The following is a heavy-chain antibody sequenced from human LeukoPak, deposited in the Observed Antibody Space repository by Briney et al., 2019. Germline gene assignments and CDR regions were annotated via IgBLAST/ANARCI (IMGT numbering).Heavy chain of an antibody. D-gene: IGHD3-22*01. V-gene: IGHV1-18*01. CDR3: ARDPPEYYYDRAADY. J-gene: IGHJ4*02. Sequence: GASVKVSCKASGYTFTSYGISWVRQAPGQGLEWMGWISAYNGNTYYVQKLQGRVTMTTDTSTTTAYMELRSLRSDDTAVYYCARDPPEYYYDRAADYWGQGTLVTVSA. CDR2: ISAYNGNT. CDR1: GYTFTSYG.